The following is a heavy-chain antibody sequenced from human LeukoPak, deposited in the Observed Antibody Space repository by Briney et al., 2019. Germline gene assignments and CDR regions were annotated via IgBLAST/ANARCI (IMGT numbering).Heavy chain of an antibody. CDR2: VYSGGST. CDR1: GFIVTNNY. Sequence: GGSLRLSCTASGFIVTNNYINWVRRAPGKGLEWVSLVYSGGSTYYADSVKGRFTISRDNSKNMVYLQMNSLRAEDTAMYYCARAPPAVLIDTYGWGQGTLVTVSS. D-gene: IGHD2-8*01. J-gene: IGHJ4*02. CDR3: ARAPPAVLIDTYG. V-gene: IGHV3-66*01.